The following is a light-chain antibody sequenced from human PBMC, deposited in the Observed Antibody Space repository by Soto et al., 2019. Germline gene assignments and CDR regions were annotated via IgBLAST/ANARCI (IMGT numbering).Light chain of an antibody. CDR3: QQYSRAPIT. J-gene: IGKJ5*01. CDR1: QSVYNN. Sequence: EIVMTQSPATLSVSPGEIATLSCRASQSVYNNLAWYQQKPGQAPRIIIYGASSRATGIPDRFSGSGSGTDFTLTISRLEPEDAAVYYCQQYSRAPITLGQGTRLEIK. CDR2: GAS. V-gene: IGKV3-20*01.